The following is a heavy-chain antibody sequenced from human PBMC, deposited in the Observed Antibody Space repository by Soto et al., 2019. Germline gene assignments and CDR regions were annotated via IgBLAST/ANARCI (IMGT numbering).Heavy chain of an antibody. Sequence: ASVRVSCKASGYTFTGSYMHWVRQAPGQGLEWMGWINPKSGGTNYAQKFQGRVTMTRDTSISTAYMELSRLRSDDTAVYYCARRIGYSGHDLEIAFDVWGQGTMVTVS. CDR3: ARRIGYSGHDLEIAFDV. D-gene: IGHD5-12*01. J-gene: IGHJ3*01. CDR1: GYTFTGSY. CDR2: INPKSGGT. V-gene: IGHV1-2*02.